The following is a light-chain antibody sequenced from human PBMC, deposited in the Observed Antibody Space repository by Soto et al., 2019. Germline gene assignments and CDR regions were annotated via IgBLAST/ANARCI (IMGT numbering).Light chain of an antibody. Sequence: DIQMTQSPSSLSASVGDRVTISCQASQDISNHLNWYQQKPGKAPKLLIYDASNLETGIPSRFSGSGSGTDFTFTISSLQPEDIAIYYCQPYDNLSLLTFGPGTKLDFK. CDR1: QDISNH. V-gene: IGKV1-33*01. CDR2: DAS. CDR3: QPYDNLSLLT. J-gene: IGKJ3*01.